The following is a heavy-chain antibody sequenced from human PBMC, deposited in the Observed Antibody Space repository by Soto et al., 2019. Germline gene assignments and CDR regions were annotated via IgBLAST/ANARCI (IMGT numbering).Heavy chain of an antibody. V-gene: IGHV1-58*01. CDR2: IVVGSGNT. D-gene: IGHD3-3*01. J-gene: IGHJ6*02. CDR1: GFTFTSSA. Sequence: GASVKVSCKASGFTFTSSAVQWVRQARGQRLEWIGWIVVGSGNTNYAQKFQERVTITRDMSTSTAYMELSSLRSEDTAVYYCAADYPTTIFGVVITIPNDYYYGMDVRGQGTTVTGSS. CDR3: AADYPTTIFGVVITIPNDYYYGMDV.